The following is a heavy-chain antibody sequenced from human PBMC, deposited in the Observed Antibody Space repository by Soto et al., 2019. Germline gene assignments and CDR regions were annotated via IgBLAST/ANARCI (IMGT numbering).Heavy chain of an antibody. CDR2: ISYDGSNK. CDR1: GFPFTTYG. V-gene: IGHV3-30*03. Sequence: QVQLVESGGGVVQPGRSLRLSCAASGFPFTTYGMHWVREGPGKGLEWVAVISYDGSNKYHADSVKGRFTISRDNSKNMLYLKMSSLRPEDTALYYCVGGQYYFDYRGQGTLVTVSS. D-gene: IGHD3-10*01. J-gene: IGHJ4*02. CDR3: VGGQYYFDY.